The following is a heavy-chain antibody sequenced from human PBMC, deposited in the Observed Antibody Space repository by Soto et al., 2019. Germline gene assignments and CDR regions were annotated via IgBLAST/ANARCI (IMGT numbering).Heavy chain of an antibody. Sequence: GVSLKTSCKRSRYSFTSDCIGWVHQMPRKGLEWMGIIYPGDSYTRYSPSFQGQVTISADKSISTAYLQWSSLKASDTAMYYCARLGYDILPGYSHYYYYYMDVWGKGT. V-gene: IGHV5-51*07. CDR2: IYPGDSYT. CDR3: ARLGYDILPGYSHYYYYYMDV. CDR1: RYSFTSDC. J-gene: IGHJ6*03. D-gene: IGHD3-9*01.